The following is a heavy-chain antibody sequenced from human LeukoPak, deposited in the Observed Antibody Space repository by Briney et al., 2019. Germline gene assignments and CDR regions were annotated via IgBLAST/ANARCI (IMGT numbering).Heavy chain of an antibody. D-gene: IGHD3-9*01. J-gene: IGHJ4*02. CDR1: GFTVSSNS. CDR2: ISTSSSYI. Sequence: GGSLRLSCTVSGFTVSSNSMSWVRQAPGKGLEWVSSISTSSSYIYYADSVKGRFTISRDNSKNTLYLQMNSLRAEDTAVYYCAKDRFSDILTGTFDYWGQGTLVTVSS. V-gene: IGHV3-21*01. CDR3: AKDRFSDILTGTFDY.